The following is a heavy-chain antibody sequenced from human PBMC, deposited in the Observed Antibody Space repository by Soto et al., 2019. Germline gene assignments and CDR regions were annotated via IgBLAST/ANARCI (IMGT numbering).Heavy chain of an antibody. CDR1: GGSISSYY. J-gene: IGHJ5*02. CDR3: ARGCSSRLYVPCGWLDP. Sequence: KTSETLSLTCTVSGGSISSYYWSWIRQPPGKGLEWIGYIYYSGSTNYNPSLKSRVTISVDTSKNQFSLKLSSVTGADTAVYYCARGCSSRLYVPCGWLDPWGQGTLVTVSS. CDR2: IYYSGST. D-gene: IGHD6-13*01. V-gene: IGHV4-59*01.